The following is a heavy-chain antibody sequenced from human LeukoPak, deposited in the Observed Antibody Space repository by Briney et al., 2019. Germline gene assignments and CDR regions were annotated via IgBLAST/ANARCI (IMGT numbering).Heavy chain of an antibody. V-gene: IGHV3-43*02. CDR3: AKDPSDYGDYVGGWFDP. CDR1: GFTFSSYW. D-gene: IGHD4-17*01. CDR2: ISGDGGST. J-gene: IGHJ5*02. Sequence: GGSLRLSCAASGFTFSSYWMHWVRQAPGKGLEWVSLISGDGGSTYYADSVKGRFTVSRDNSKNSLYLQMNSLRTEDTALYYCAKDPSDYGDYVGGWFDPWGQGTLVTVSS.